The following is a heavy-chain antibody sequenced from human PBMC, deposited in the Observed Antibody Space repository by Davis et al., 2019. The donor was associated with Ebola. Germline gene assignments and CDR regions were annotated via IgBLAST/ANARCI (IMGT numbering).Heavy chain of an antibody. J-gene: IGHJ5*02. CDR2: ISAYNGNT. D-gene: IGHD3-10*01. V-gene: IGHV1-18*01. CDR3: ARDLGAMVQGVISYWFDP. Sequence: ASVKVSCKASGYTFTSYGISWVRQAPGQGLEWMGWISAYNGNTNYAQKLQGRVTITRDTSASTAYMELSSLRSEDTAVYYCARDLGAMVQGVISYWFDPWGQGTLVTVSS. CDR1: GYTFTSYG.